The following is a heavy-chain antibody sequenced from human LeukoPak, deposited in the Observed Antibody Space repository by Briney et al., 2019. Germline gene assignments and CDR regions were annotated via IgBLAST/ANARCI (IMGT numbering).Heavy chain of an antibody. J-gene: IGHJ5*02. V-gene: IGHV1-46*01. Sequence: ASVKVSCKASGYTFTSYYMHWVRQAPGQGLEWMGIINPSGGSTSYAQKFQGRGTMTRDTSTSTVYMELSSLRSEDTAVYYCARTGDSSGWYAWFDPWGQGTLVTVSS. CDR2: INPSGGST. CDR1: GYTFTSYY. D-gene: IGHD6-19*01. CDR3: ARTGDSSGWYAWFDP.